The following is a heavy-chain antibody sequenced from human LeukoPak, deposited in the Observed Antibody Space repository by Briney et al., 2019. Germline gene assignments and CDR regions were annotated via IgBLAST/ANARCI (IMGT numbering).Heavy chain of an antibody. CDR3: ARAYDILTGYPRGDAFDI. V-gene: IGHV3-30-3*01. Sequence: GGSLRLSCAASGFTFSSYAMHWVRQAPGKGLEWVAVISYDGSNKYYADSVKGRFTISRDNSKNTVYLQMNSLRAEDTAVYYCARAYDILTGYPRGDAFDIWGQGTMVTVSS. J-gene: IGHJ3*02. D-gene: IGHD3-9*01. CDR1: GFTFSSYA. CDR2: ISYDGSNK.